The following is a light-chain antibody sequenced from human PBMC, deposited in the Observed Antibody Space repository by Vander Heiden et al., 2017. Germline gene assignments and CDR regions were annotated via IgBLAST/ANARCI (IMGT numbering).Light chain of an antibody. CDR2: AAS. J-gene: IGKJ2*01. Sequence: DIQMTQSPSSLSASVGDRVPITCRASQSISSYLNWYQQKPGKAPKLLIYAASSLQSGVPSRFSGSGSGTDFTLTISSLQPEDFATYYCQQSYSTPYTFGQGTNLEIK. CDR3: QQSYSTPYT. CDR1: QSISSY. V-gene: IGKV1-39*01.